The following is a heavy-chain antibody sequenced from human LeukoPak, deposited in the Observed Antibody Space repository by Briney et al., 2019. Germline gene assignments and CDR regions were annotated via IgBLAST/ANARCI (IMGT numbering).Heavy chain of an antibody. CDR3: ARGEYDSSGSNWFDP. CDR2: IYYSGST. D-gene: IGHD3-22*01. Sequence: KPSETLSLTCTVSGGSISSYYWSWIRQPPGKGLEWIGYIYYSGSTNYNPSLKSRVTISVDTSKNQFSLKLSSVTAADTAVYYCARGEYDSSGSNWFDPWGQGTLVTVSS. V-gene: IGHV4-59*01. J-gene: IGHJ5*02. CDR1: GGSISSYY.